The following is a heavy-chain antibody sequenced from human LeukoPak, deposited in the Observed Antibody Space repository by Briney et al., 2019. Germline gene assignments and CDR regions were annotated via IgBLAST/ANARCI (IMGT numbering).Heavy chain of an antibody. CDR2: ITRSSTST. D-gene: IGHD4-11*01. CDR1: GFTFSSYS. CDR3: AREVVTTNRNWFDP. Sequence: KTGGSLRLSCAASGFTFSSYSMNWVRQAPGKGLEWVSSITRSSTSTYYTDSVRGRFTISRDNAKNSLYLQMNSLRAEDTAVYYCAREVVTTNRNWFDPWGQGTLVTVSS. V-gene: IGHV3-21*01. J-gene: IGHJ5*02.